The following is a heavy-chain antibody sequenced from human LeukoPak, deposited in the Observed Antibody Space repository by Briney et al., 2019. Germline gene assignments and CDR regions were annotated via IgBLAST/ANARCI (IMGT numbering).Heavy chain of an antibody. CDR2: INHSGYT. Sequence: PSETLSLTCAVSGVSFDDYYWAWVRQTPGKGLEWIGEINHSGYTNDSPSLKSRVTLSIDTSRKQFSLNLRSETVADAGTYYCTRMTTGHDYWGQGTLVTVSS. CDR1: GVSFDDYY. J-gene: IGHJ4*02. CDR3: TRMTTGHDY. V-gene: IGHV4-34*01. D-gene: IGHD4-17*01.